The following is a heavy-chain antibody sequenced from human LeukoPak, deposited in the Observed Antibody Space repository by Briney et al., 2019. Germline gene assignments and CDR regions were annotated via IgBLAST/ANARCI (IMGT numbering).Heavy chain of an antibody. J-gene: IGHJ6*03. CDR1: GGSISSGSYY. CDR3: ARVHSLAYSSGWDYYYYYYMDV. Sequence: SQTLSLTCTVSGGSISSGSYYWSWIRQPAGKGLEWIGRIYTSGSTNYNPSLKSRVTISVDKSKNQFSLKLSSVTAADTAVYYCARVHSLAYSSGWDYYYYYYMDVWGKGTTVTVSS. D-gene: IGHD6-19*01. CDR2: IYTSGST. V-gene: IGHV4-61*02.